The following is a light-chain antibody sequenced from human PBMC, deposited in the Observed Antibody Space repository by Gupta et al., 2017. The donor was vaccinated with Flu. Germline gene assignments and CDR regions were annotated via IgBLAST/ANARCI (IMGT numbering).Light chain of an antibody. CDR3: AAWDDSRNGYV. CDR2: SNN. Sequence: SVLTQPPSASGTPGPRVTISCSGSSSNIGSNNVDWYQQLPGTAPKLLIYSNNQRPSGVPDRFSGSKSGTSAAVAISGLQAEDEADYYCAAWDDSRNGYVFGTGTKVTVL. CDR1: SSNIGSNN. V-gene: IGLV1-44*01. J-gene: IGLJ1*01.